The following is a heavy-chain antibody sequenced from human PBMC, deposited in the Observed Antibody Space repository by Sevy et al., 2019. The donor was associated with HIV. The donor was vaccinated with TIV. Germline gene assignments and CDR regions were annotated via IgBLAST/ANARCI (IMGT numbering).Heavy chain of an antibody. CDR3: TTDPALNKCY. D-gene: IGHD6-25*01. Sequence: GGSLRLSCAASGINCNYAWMSWVRQAPGKGLEWVGRIKSKIDGGTTDYAAPVKGRFTISRDDSKNTLYMQMNSLKIEDTAVYFCTTDPALNKCYWGQGPLVTVSS. J-gene: IGHJ4*02. CDR2: IKSKIDGGTT. V-gene: IGHV3-15*01. CDR1: GINCNYAW.